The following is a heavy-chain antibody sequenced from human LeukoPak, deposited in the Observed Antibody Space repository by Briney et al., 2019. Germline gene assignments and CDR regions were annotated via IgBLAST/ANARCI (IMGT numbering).Heavy chain of an antibody. CDR3: ARVRDAYNYFHY. Sequence: GGSLRLSCAASGFTFSSYRMNWVRQAPGKGLEWVSYISGSGDSIYYADSVKGRSTMSRDNAKNSLYLQMNSLRAEDTAVYYCARVRDAYNYFHYWGQGTLVAVSS. V-gene: IGHV3-48*01. J-gene: IGHJ4*02. CDR1: GFTFSSYR. D-gene: IGHD2-2*01. CDR2: ISGSGDSI.